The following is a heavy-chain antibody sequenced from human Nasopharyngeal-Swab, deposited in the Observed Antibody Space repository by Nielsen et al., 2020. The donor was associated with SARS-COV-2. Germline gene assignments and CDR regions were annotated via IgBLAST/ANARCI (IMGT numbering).Heavy chain of an antibody. CDR2: LWFDGSKE. CDR1: GFTLTKYS. V-gene: IGHV3-33*01. CDR3: TRGDKYAMDV. Sequence: SLKISCGVSGFTLTKYSIHWVRQAPGKGPEWMAVLWFDGSKEYYADSVKGRFTISRDSAKNTVYLQMNSLRAEDTAMYYCTRGDKYAMDVWGPGTTVIVSS. J-gene: IGHJ6*02.